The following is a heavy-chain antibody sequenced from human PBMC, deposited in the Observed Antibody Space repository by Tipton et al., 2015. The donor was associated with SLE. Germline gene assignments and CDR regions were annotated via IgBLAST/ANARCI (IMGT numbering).Heavy chain of an antibody. J-gene: IGHJ4*02. D-gene: IGHD6-19*01. CDR1: GDSVSSNSAA. V-gene: IGHV6-1*01. Sequence: GLVKPSQTLSLTCAISGDSVSSNSAAWNWIRQSPSRGLEWLGRTYYRSKWYNDYAVSVKSRMTINPDTSKNQFSLQLNSVTPEDTAVYYCAKGGIAVAGPGALVDYWGQGTLVTVSS. CDR3: AKGGIAVAGPGALVDY. CDR2: TYYRSKWYN.